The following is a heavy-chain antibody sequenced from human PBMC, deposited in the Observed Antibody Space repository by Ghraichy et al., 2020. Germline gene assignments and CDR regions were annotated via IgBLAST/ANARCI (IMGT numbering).Heavy chain of an antibody. J-gene: IGHJ6*02. D-gene: IGHD2-8*02. V-gene: IGHV3-66*01. CDR2: IHGGATT. CDR3: ATGSTGHFYYCMDV. Sequence: SCAASGFSVSSRYMSWVRQAPGRGLEWVSIIHGGATTDYAESVKGRFTISRDDSRNTVFLQMNSLGAEDTALYFCATGSTGHFYYCMDVWGQGTTVTVSS. CDR1: GFSVSSRY.